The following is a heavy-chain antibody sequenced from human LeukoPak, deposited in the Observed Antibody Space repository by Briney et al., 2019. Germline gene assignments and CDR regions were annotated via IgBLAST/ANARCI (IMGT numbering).Heavy chain of an antibody. V-gene: IGHV4-59*12. CDR3: ARDQRLLGTDY. D-gene: IGHD6-19*01. CDR2: IYYSGST. CDR1: GGSISSYY. J-gene: IGHJ4*02. Sequence: SETLSLTCTVSGGSISSYYWSWIRQPPGKGLEWIGYIYYSGSTNYNPSLKSRITISLDTSKNQFSLKLSSVTAADTAVYYCARDQRLLGTDYWGQGTLVTVSS.